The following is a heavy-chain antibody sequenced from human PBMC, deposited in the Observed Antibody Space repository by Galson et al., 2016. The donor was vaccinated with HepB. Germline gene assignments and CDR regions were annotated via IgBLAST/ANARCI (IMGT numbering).Heavy chain of an antibody. J-gene: IGHJ4*02. CDR1: GFTFSTYT. CDR2: VSHDESHK. V-gene: IGHV3-30-3*01. Sequence: SLRLSCAASGFTFSTYTMHWVRQAPGKGLEWVAVVSHDESHKYYADSVTGRFTISRDNSKNTLSLEMNSLSAEDTALYYCAKEEHNTGWTYGDFWGQGTPVTVSS. D-gene: IGHD1-7*01. CDR3: AKEEHNTGWTYGDF.